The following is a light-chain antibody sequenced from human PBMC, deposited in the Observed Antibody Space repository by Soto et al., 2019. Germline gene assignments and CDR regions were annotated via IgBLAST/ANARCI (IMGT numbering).Light chain of an antibody. CDR2: AAS. CDR1: QGIISY. J-gene: IGKJ2*01. Sequence: DIQLTQSPSFLSASVGDRVTITCRPSQGIISYLAWYQQKPGKAPKLLIYAASTLQGGVPSRFSGSGSGTEFTLTISCLQPEEFGTYYCQQLNNYPYTFGQGTKLEIK. CDR3: QQLNNYPYT. V-gene: IGKV1-9*01.